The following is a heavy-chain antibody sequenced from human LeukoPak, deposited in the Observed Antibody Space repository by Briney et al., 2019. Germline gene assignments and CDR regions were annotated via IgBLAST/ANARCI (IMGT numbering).Heavy chain of an antibody. V-gene: IGHV3-23*01. J-gene: IGHJ6*03. CDR2: IGGSGANT. CDR1: GFTFSSYA. Sequence: GGSLRLSCAASGFTFSSYAMSWVRQAPGKGLEWVSAIGGSGANTYYADSAKGRFTISGDTSKNTLYLQMNNLRAEDTAVYYCAKESTYDFWSGYYNYYMDVWGKGTTVTVSS. D-gene: IGHD3-3*01. CDR3: AKESTYDFWSGYYNYYMDV.